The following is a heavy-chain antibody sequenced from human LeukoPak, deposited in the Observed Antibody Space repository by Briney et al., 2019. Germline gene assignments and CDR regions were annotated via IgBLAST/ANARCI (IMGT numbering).Heavy chain of an antibody. J-gene: IGHJ6*02. V-gene: IGHV3-11*01. D-gene: IGHD2-2*01. CDR3: ARVHTPRYCSSTRCHTYYYYGMDV. Sequence: GGSLRLSCAASGFTFSDYYMSWIRQAPGKGLEWVSYISSSGSTIYYADSVKGRFTISRDNAKNSLYLQMNSLRAEDTAVYYCARVHTPRYCSSTRCHTYYYYGMDVWGQGTTVTVSS. CDR2: ISSSGSTI. CDR1: GFTFSDYY.